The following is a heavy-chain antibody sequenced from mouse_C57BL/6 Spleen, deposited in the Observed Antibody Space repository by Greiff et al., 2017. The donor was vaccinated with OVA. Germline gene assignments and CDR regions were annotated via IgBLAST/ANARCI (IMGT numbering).Heavy chain of an antibody. CDR2: ISYDGSN. CDR3: ARERGNYAMDY. CDR1: GYSITSGYY. V-gene: IGHV3-6*01. J-gene: IGHJ4*01. Sequence: EVQLKASGPGLVKPSQSLSLTCSVTGYSITSGYYWNWIRQFPGNKLEWMGYISYDGSNNYNPSLKNRISITRDTSKNQFFLKLNSVTTEDTATYYCARERGNYAMDYWGQGTSVTVSS.